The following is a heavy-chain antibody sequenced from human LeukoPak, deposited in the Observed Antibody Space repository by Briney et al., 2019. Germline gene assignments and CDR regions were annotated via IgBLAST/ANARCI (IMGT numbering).Heavy chain of an antibody. CDR2: IKQDGSEK. CDR3: ARDGDYYDSSALIDY. Sequence: GGSLRLSCAASGFTVSSNYMSWVRQAPGKGLEWVANIKQDGSEKYYVDSVKGRFTISRDNAKNSLYLQMNSLRAEDTAVYYCARDGDYYDSSALIDYWGQGTLVTVSS. V-gene: IGHV3-7*01. J-gene: IGHJ4*02. CDR1: GFTVSSNY. D-gene: IGHD3-22*01.